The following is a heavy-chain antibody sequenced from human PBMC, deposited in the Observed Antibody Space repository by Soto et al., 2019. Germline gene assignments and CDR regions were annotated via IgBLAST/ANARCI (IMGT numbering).Heavy chain of an antibody. D-gene: IGHD3-22*01. V-gene: IGHV4-39*01. CDR1: GGSIDRSNYY. J-gene: IGHJ4*02. CDR3: ARHFVAVVIKGWGY. Sequence: QLQLQESGPGLVKPSETLSLTCTVSGGSIDRSNYYWDWIRQPPGKGLEWIGTTYYNGNAYYNPSLKSRVTMSVDTSKNQFSLKLLSVTAADTAVYYCARHFVAVVIKGWGYWGQGTLVTVSS. CDR2: TYYNGNA.